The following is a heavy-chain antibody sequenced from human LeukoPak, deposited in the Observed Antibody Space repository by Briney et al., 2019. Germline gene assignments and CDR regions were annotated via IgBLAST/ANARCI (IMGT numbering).Heavy chain of an antibody. D-gene: IGHD5-24*01. Sequence: GGSLRLSCAASGFTFTNYWMSWVRPAPGKGLEWVANIKEDGSDKYYVDSVKGRFTISRDNAKNSQYLQMDSLRAEDTAVYYCARDTGYNTFDYWGQGTLVSVSS. CDR2: IKEDGSDK. CDR3: ARDTGYNTFDY. CDR1: GFTFTNYW. J-gene: IGHJ4*02. V-gene: IGHV3-7*05.